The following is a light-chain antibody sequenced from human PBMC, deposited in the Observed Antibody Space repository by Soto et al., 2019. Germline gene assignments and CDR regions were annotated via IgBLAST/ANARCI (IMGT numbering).Light chain of an antibody. V-gene: IGLV2-18*02. CDR2: EVS. CDR1: SSDVGYYNR. Sequence: QSALTQPPSVSGSPGQSVTISCTGTSSDVGYYNRVSWYQQPPGTAPTLMVFEVSNRPSGVPDRFSGSKSGNTASLTISGRQAEGEADYCCSSYTTSSTLVFGGGTKLTVL. J-gene: IGLJ2*01. CDR3: SSYTTSSTLV.